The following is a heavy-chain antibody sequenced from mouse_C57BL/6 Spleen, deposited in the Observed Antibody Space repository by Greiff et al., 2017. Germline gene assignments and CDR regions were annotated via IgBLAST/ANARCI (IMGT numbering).Heavy chain of an antibody. J-gene: IGHJ2*01. V-gene: IGHV1-85*01. CDR1: GYTFTSYD. CDR2: IYPRDGST. CDR3: ARDHYYGSSYPYYFDY. Sequence: VQGVESGPELVKPGASVKLSCKASGYTFTSYDINWVKQRPGQGLEWIGWIYPRDGSTKYNEKFKGKATLTVDTSSSTAYMELHSLTSEDSAVYFCARDHYYGSSYPYYFDYWGQGTTLTVSS. D-gene: IGHD1-1*01.